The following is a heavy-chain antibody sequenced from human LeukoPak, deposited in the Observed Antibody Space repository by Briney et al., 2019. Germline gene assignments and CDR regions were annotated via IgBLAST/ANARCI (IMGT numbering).Heavy chain of an antibody. CDR2: IIPIFGTA. V-gene: IGHV1-69*05. J-gene: IGHJ3*02. CDR3: ARAVVGHDAFDI. D-gene: IGHD3-10*01. CDR1: GGTFSSYA. Sequence: SVKGSCKASGGTFSSYAISWVRQAPGQGLEWMGGIIPIFGTANYAQKFQGRVTITTDESTTTAYMELSSLRSEDTAVYYCARAVVGHDAFDIWGQGTMVTVSS.